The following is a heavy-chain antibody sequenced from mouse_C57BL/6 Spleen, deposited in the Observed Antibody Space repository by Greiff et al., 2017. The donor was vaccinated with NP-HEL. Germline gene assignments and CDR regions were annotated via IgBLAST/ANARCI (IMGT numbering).Heavy chain of an antibody. D-gene: IGHD2-12*01. CDR3: AIYDVGFAY. Sequence: QVQLQQPGAELVMPGASVKLSCKASGYTFTSYWMHWVKQRPGQGLEWIGEIDPSDSYTNYNQKFKGKATLTVDKSSSTAYMQLSSLTSEDSAVYYCAIYDVGFAYWGQGTLVTVSA. CDR1: GYTFTSYW. V-gene: IGHV1-69*01. J-gene: IGHJ3*01. CDR2: IDPSDSYT.